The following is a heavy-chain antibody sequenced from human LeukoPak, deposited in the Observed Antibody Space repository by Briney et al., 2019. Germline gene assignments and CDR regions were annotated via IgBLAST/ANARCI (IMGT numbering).Heavy chain of an antibody. CDR3: ARVHYYGSGSSNWFDP. V-gene: IGHV1-8*01. D-gene: IGHD3-10*01. J-gene: IGHJ5*02. CDR2: MNPNSGNT. Sequence: ASVKVSCKASGYTFTSYDINWVRQATGQGLEWMGWMNPNSGNTGYAQKFQGRVTMTRNTSISTAYMELSSLRSEDTAVYYCARVHYYGSGSSNWFDPWGQGTLVTVSS. CDR1: GYTFTSYD.